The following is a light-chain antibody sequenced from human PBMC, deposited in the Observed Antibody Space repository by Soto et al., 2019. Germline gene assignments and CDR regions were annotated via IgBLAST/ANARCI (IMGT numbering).Light chain of an antibody. V-gene: IGLV1-40*01. CDR2: GNN. Sequence: QLVLTQPPSVSGAPGQRVTISCTGSSSNIGAGYDVHWYQQLPGTAPKLLIYGNNNRPSGVPDRFSGSKSATSASLAITGLQAEDEADYYCQSYDSSLSGVVFGGGTKVTVL. J-gene: IGLJ2*01. CDR1: SSNIGAGYD. CDR3: QSYDSSLSGVV.